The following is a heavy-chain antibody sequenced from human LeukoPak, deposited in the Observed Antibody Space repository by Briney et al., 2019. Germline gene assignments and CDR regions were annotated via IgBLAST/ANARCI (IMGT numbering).Heavy chain of an antibody. J-gene: IGHJ4*02. D-gene: IGHD3-10*01. CDR2: IWYDGSNK. V-gene: IGHV3-33*01. CDR3: ARSGDETYYFDY. Sequence: GGSLRLSCTASGFTFSSYGMHWVRQAPGKGLEWVAVIWYDGSNKYYADSVKGRFTISRDNSKNTLYLQMNSLRAEDTAVYYCARSGDETYYFDYWGQGTLVTVSS. CDR1: GFTFSSYG.